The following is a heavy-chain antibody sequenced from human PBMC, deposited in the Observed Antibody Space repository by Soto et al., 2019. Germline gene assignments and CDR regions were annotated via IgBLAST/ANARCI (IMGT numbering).Heavy chain of an antibody. CDR3: ARAPTSGGVRGVGSRRARYYYSGMDV. D-gene: IGHD3-10*01. CDR1: GFTFSSYS. Sequence: GGSLRLSCAASGFTFSSYSMNWVRQAPGKGLEWVSSISSSSSYIYYADSVKGRFTISRDNAKNSLYLQMNSLRAEDTAVYYCARAPTSGGVRGVGSRRARYYYSGMDVWGQGTTVTVSS. J-gene: IGHJ6*02. V-gene: IGHV3-21*01. CDR2: ISSSSSYI.